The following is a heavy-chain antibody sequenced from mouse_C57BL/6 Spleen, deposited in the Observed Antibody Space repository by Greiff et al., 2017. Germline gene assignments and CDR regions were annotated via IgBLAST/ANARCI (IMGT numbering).Heavy chain of an antibody. D-gene: IGHD4-1*01. Sequence: QVQLQQSGPGLVQPSQSLSITCTVSGFSLTSYGVHWVRQSPGKGLEWLGVIWSGGSTDYNAAFISRLSISKDNSKSQVFFKMKSLQADDTAIYYCARNWDVYYAMDYWGQGTSVTVSS. CDR3: ARNWDVYYAMDY. V-gene: IGHV2-2*01. J-gene: IGHJ4*01. CDR2: IWSGGST. CDR1: GFSLTSYG.